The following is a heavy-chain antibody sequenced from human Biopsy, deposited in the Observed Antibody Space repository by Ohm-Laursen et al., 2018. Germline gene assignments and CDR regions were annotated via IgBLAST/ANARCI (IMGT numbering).Heavy chain of an antibody. J-gene: IGHJ6*02. D-gene: IGHD1-26*01. CDR1: GFTFSVYA. Sequence: SLRLSCAASGFTFSVYAMHWVRQAPGKGLEWVSIIWYDGSNEYYADSVKGRFTISRDNSKNTVFLQMSSLRAEDTGVYYCARDPIVGSKADGMDVWGQGTTITVSS. CDR2: IWYDGSNE. V-gene: IGHV3-33*01. CDR3: ARDPIVGSKADGMDV.